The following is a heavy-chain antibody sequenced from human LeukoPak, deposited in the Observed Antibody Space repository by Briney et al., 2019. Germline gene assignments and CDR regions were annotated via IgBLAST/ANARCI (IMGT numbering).Heavy chain of an antibody. CDR1: GYIFTNYW. J-gene: IGHJ3*02. Sequence: GESLKISCKGSGYIFTNYWIVWVRQMAGKGLEWMGIFDPSDSGATYSPSFQGQVTISGDKSISTAYPQWSSLRASDTAMYFCARPSADGFAFDMWGQGTMVTVSS. V-gene: IGHV5-51*01. CDR2: FDPSDSGA. CDR3: ARPSADGFAFDM. D-gene: IGHD5-24*01.